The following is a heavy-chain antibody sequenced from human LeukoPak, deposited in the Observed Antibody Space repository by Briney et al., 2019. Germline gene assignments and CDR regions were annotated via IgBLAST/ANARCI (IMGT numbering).Heavy chain of an antibody. J-gene: IGHJ4*02. D-gene: IGHD3-22*01. CDR3: AKSRYYDTSEDFDY. CDR1: GFTSRSYS. Sequence: GGSLRLSCAASGFTSRSYSMNWVRQAPGKGLEWVSSISSSSSDIYYAASVKGRFTISRDNAKNSLYLQMNSLRAEDTAVYYCAKSRYYDTSEDFDYWGQGTLVTVSS. CDR2: ISSSSSDI. V-gene: IGHV3-21*01.